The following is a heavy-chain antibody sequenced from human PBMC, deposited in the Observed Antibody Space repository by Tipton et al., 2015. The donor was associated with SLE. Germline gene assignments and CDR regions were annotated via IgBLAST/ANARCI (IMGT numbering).Heavy chain of an antibody. D-gene: IGHD1-26*01. Sequence: TLSLTCTVSGGSISSSSYYWGWIRQPPGKGLEWIGSIYYSGSTNYNPSLKSRVTISVDTSKNQFSLKLSSVTAADTAVYYCARTYSGSAAFDYWGQGTLVTVSS. V-gene: IGHV4-39*07. J-gene: IGHJ4*02. CDR3: ARTYSGSAAFDY. CDR1: GGSISSSSYY. CDR2: IYYSGST.